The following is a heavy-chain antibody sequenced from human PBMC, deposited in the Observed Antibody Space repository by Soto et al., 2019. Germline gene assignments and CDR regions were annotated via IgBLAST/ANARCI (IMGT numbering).Heavy chain of an antibody. Sequence: ASVKVSCKVSGYTLTELSMHWVRQAPGKGLEWMGGFDPEDGETIYAQKFQGRVTMTEDTSTDTAYMELSSLRSEDTAVYYCATVPRENIAVAGMAPFDYWGQGTLVTVSS. V-gene: IGHV1-24*01. CDR1: GYTLTELS. CDR3: ATVPRENIAVAGMAPFDY. CDR2: FDPEDGET. D-gene: IGHD6-19*01. J-gene: IGHJ4*02.